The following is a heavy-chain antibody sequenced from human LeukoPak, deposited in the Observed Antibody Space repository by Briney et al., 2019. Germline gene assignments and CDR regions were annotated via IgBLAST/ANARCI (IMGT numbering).Heavy chain of an antibody. Sequence: SETLSLSCTVSGYSISSGYYWGWIRQPRGKGLEWIGSIYHSGSTYYNPSLKSRVTISVDTSKNQFSLKLSSVTAADTAVYYCARLYSSSWCVDYWGQGTLVTVSS. J-gene: IGHJ4*02. CDR1: GYSISSGYY. CDR3: ARLYSSSWCVDY. V-gene: IGHV4-38-2*02. CDR2: IYHSGST. D-gene: IGHD6-13*01.